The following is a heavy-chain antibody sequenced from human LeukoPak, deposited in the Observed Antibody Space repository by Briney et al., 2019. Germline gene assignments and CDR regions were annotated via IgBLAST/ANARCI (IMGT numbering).Heavy chain of an antibody. J-gene: IGHJ4*02. V-gene: IGHV1-2*02. CDR3: ARDRYGDGFAHFDY. D-gene: IGHD5-24*01. CDR1: GYTFTSYA. CDR2: ITPSGGT. Sequence: ASVKVSCKASGYTFTSYARHWVGQAPGKGLDWMGWITPSGGTNYPQKFQGRVAINRDTSISTAYMDLSRLTSDDTAVYYCARDRYGDGFAHFDYWGQGALVTVSS.